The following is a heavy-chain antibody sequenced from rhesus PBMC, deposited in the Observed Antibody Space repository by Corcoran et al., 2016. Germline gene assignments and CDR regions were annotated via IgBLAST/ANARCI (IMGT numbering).Heavy chain of an antibody. CDR2: IYGGSGST. D-gene: IGHD3-3*01. CDR3: AKDAGYYNIWTGSLSYDY. Sequence: QVQLQESGPGVVKPSETLSLTCAVSGGSISSYWCGWLRQPPGKGLEWMGQIYGGSGSTSYNPSLKSRVTISSDTSKNQFSLKLSSVTAADTAVYYCAKDAGYYNIWTGSLSYDYWGQGVLVTVSS. V-gene: IGHV4-147*01. J-gene: IGHJ4*01. CDR1: GGSISSYW.